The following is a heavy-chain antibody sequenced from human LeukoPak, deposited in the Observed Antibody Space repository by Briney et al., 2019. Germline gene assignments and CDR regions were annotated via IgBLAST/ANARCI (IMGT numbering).Heavy chain of an antibody. D-gene: IGHD2-8*02. CDR1: GYTFNAYY. J-gene: IGHJ2*01. CDR2: INPNGGDT. CDR3: AILRLSTGLWWFFDL. V-gene: IGHV1-2*02. Sequence: GASMKVSCKASGYTFNAYYLHWVRQAPGQGLEWMGWINPNGGDTKYAQKFQGRVTMTGDTSISTAYMGLSRLRFDDTAVYYCAILRLSTGLWWFFDLWGRGTLVTVSS.